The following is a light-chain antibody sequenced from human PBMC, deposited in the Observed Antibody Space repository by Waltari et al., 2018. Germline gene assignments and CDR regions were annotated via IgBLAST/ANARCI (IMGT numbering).Light chain of an antibody. CDR1: QSVLYSPNNKNY. V-gene: IGKV4-1*01. Sequence: DIVMTQSPDSLAVSLGARATITCKSSQSVLYSPNNKNYLAWYQQKPGQPPKLLIYWASTRESGVPDRFSGSGSGTDFTLTISSLQAEDVAVYYCQQYYSTPPTFGQGTKVEIK. CDR2: WAS. J-gene: IGKJ1*01. CDR3: QQYYSTPPT.